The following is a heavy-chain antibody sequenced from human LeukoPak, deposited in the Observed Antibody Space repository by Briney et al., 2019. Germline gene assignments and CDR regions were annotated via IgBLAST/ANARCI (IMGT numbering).Heavy chain of an antibody. CDR2: INPNSGGT. V-gene: IGHV1-2*02. J-gene: IGHJ4*02. Sequence: GAPVKVSRKASGYTFTGYYMHWVRQAPGQGLEWMGWINPNSGGTNYAQKFQGRVTMTRDTSISTAYMELSRLRSDDTAVYYCARDRKAGYYYGSGPYWGYWGQGTLVTVSS. D-gene: IGHD3-10*01. CDR3: ARDRKAGYYYGSGPYWGY. CDR1: GYTFTGYY.